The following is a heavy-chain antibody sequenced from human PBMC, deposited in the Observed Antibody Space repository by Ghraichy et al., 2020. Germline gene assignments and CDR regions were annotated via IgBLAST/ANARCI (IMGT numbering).Heavy chain of an antibody. V-gene: IGHV4-34*01. Sequence: SETLSLTCAVYGGSFSGYYWSWIRQPPGKGLEWIGEINHSGSTNYNPSLKSRVTISVDTSKNQFSLKLSSVTAADTAVYYCARGFEGGMTTVTTAFGRSWFDPWGQGTLVTVSS. J-gene: IGHJ5*02. D-gene: IGHD4-17*01. CDR3: ARGFEGGMTTVTTAFGRSWFDP. CDR1: GGSFSGYY. CDR2: INHSGST.